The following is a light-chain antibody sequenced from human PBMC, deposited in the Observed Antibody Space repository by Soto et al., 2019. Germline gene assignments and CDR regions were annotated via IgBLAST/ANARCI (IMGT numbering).Light chain of an antibody. J-gene: IGKJ2*01. V-gene: IGKV1-9*01. Sequence: IQLTQSPSSLSASVGDRVTITCRASQGINKFFAWYQQRPGKAPQLLVYGASTLQSGVPSRFSGSGSGTDFTLTISSLQPEDFASYYCQQLTNFRFTFAQGTKLDIK. CDR2: GAS. CDR1: QGINKF. CDR3: QQLTNFRFT.